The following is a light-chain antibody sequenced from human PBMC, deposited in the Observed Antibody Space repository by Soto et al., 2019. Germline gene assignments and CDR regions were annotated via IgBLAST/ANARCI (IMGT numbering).Light chain of an antibody. CDR3: QQYNSYPYT. CDR2: KAS. V-gene: IGKV1-5*03. Sequence: DIQMTQSPSTLSASVGDRVTITCRASQSISSWVAWYQQKLGKAPKLLIYKASSLESGVPSRFSGSGSGTDFPPTISSLQPDDFATYYCQQYNSYPYTFGQGTKLEIK. J-gene: IGKJ2*01. CDR1: QSISSW.